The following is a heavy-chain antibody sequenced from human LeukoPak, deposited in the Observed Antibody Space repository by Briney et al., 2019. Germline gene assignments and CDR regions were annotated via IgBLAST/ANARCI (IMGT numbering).Heavy chain of an antibody. CDR2: VDPEDGER. CDR1: GYTFTDNY. D-gene: IGHD1-26*01. V-gene: IGHV1-69-2*01. CDR3: ATIRVGASQLFDY. J-gene: IGHJ4*02. Sequence: ATVKISCKASGYTFTDNYIHWVQQAPGKGLEWMGRVDPEDGERIYAEKFQGRVTITADTSTDTAYMELSSLRSEDTAVYYCATIRVGASQLFDYWGQGTLATVSS.